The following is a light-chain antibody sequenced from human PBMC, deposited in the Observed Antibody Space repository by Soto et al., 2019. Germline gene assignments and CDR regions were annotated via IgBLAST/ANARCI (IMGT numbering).Light chain of an antibody. CDR3: SSYGGSNYLV. CDR1: SSDIGGYNY. Sequence: QSALTQPPSASGSPGQSVTISCTGTSSDIGGYNYVSWYQQSPGKAPKLIIYEVSQRPSGVPDRFSASKSGNTASLTVSGYRAEDYADYYCSSYGGSNYLVFGGGTPLTVL. V-gene: IGLV2-8*01. CDR2: EVS. J-gene: IGLJ2*01.